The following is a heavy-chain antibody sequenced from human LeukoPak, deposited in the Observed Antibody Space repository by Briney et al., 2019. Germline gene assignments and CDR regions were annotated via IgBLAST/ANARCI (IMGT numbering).Heavy chain of an antibody. V-gene: IGHV4-39*01. CDR3: ARYVVYGSGKYYFDY. D-gene: IGHD3-10*01. J-gene: IGHJ4*02. CDR1: GGSISNSNNY. CDR2: INYGGTT. Sequence: PPETPSLTRTVSGGSISNSNNYWSWIRQPPGKELEWIASINYGGTTYYNPSLKSRVTISVYTSKNRFSLRLSSVTAADTAVYLCARYVVYGSGKYYFDYWGQASLVPVSS.